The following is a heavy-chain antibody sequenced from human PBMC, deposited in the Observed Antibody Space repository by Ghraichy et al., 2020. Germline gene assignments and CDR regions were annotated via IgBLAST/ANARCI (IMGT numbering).Heavy chain of an antibody. Sequence: GGSLRLSCAASGFTFSSYAMSWVRQAPGKGLEWVSVISGSGGSTYYADSVKGRFTISRDNSKNTLYLQMNSLRAEDTAVYYCAKRITGTTVYYYGMDVWGQGTTVTVSS. CDR3: AKRITGTTVYYYGMDV. J-gene: IGHJ6*02. D-gene: IGHD1-7*01. CDR1: GFTFSSYA. V-gene: IGHV3-23*01. CDR2: ISGSGGST.